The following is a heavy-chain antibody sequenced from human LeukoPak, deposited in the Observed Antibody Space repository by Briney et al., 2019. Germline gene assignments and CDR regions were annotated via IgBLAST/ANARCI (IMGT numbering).Heavy chain of an antibody. CDR2: IWYDGSNK. Sequence: GRSLRLSCAASGFTFSSYGMHWVRQAPGKGLEWVAVIWYDGSNKYYADSVKGRFTISRDNSKNTLYLQMNSLRAEDTAVYYCARDVGTFYDILTGSVDYWGQGTLVTVSS. V-gene: IGHV3-33*01. CDR1: GFTFSSYG. J-gene: IGHJ4*02. CDR3: ARDVGTFYDILTGSVDY. D-gene: IGHD3-9*01.